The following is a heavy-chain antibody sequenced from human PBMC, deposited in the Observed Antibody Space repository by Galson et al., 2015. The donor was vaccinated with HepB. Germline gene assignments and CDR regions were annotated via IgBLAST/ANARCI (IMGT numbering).Heavy chain of an antibody. CDR1: GFTVSSNY. CDR3: ARGGPPNHYYYFYGMDL. V-gene: IGHV3-66*01. J-gene: IGHJ6*02. D-gene: IGHD3-16*01. Sequence: SLRLSCAVSGFTVSSNYMTWVRQAPGKGLEWVSVIYSDGSTYYTDSLKDRFTISRDSSKNTLYLQMDSLRAEDTAVYYCARGGPPNHYYYFYGMDLWGQGTTVTVSS. CDR2: IYSDGST.